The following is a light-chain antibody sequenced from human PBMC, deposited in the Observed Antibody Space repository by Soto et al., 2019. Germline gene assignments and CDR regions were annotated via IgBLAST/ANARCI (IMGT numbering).Light chain of an antibody. J-gene: IGKJ1*01. CDR2: GAS. CDR1: QSVSSN. CDR3: QQYNTWWT. V-gene: IGKV3-15*01. Sequence: VMSQSPLTLPITSGEPTSIACRSSQSVSSNVAWYQQQPGQAPRLLIYGASTRATGIPARFSGSGSGKEFTLTISRVQSEDFAVYYCQQYNTWWTFGQGTQVEIK.